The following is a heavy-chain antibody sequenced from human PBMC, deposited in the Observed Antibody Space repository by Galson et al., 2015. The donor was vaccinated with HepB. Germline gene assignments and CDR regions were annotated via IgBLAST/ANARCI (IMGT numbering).Heavy chain of an antibody. V-gene: IGHV3-23*01. Sequence: SLRLSCAASGFTFSNYDMNWVRQAPGKGLEWVSGVSRSGGTTDYADAVKGRFTISRDNSKNTVFLQMNSLRAEDTAVYYWAKGGSGCDGVTCYTWCFDRWGQGTLVTVSS. D-gene: IGHD2-15*01. CDR2: VSRSGGTT. CDR3: AKGGSGCDGVTCYTWCFDR. CDR1: GFTFSNYD. J-gene: IGHJ4*02.